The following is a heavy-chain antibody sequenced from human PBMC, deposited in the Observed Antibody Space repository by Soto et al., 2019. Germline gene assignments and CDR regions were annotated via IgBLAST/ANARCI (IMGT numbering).Heavy chain of an antibody. CDR3: ASSEVVAATREYYYYGMDV. Sequence: QVQLVQSGAEVKKPGSSVKVSCKASGGTFSSYAISWVRQSPGQGLEWMGGIIPIVGTANYAQKFQGRVTITADESTSTAYMELSSRRSEDTAVYYCASSEVVAATREYYYYGMDVWGHGTTVTVSS. D-gene: IGHD2-15*01. V-gene: IGHV1-69*01. J-gene: IGHJ6*02. CDR2: IIPIVGTA. CDR1: GGTFSSYA.